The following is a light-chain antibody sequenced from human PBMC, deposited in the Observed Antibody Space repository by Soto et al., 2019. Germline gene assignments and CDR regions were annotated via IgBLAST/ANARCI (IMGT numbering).Light chain of an antibody. V-gene: IGLV2-14*03. CDR3: SSYTSSSTYL. Sequence: QAVVTQPASVSGSPGQSIAISCTGTSSDIGAYSYVSWYQQHPDKAPKLIIYEVTHRPSGVSDRFSGSKSDNTAFLTISGLRTEDEADYYCSSYTSSSTYLFGTGTKLTVL. CDR1: SSDIGAYSY. CDR2: EVT. J-gene: IGLJ1*01.